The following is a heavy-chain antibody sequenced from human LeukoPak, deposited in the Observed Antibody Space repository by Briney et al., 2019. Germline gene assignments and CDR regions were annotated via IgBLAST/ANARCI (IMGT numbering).Heavy chain of an antibody. J-gene: IGHJ4*02. CDR2: ISGSGGST. CDR3: AKGPLIEVAGTTWDY. D-gene: IGHD6-19*01. Sequence: GGSLRLSCAASGVTFSSYAMGWVRQFPGKGLEWVSAISGSGGSTYYADSVKGRSTISRDNSKNTLHLQMNSLRAEDTAVYYCAKGPLIEVAGTTWDYWGQGTLVTVSS. CDR1: GVTFSSYA. V-gene: IGHV3-23*01.